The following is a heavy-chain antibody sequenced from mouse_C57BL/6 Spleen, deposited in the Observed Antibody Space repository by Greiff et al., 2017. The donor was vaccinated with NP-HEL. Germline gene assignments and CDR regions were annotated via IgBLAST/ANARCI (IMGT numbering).Heavy chain of an antibody. V-gene: IGHV5-17*01. CDR2: ISSGSSTI. D-gene: IGHD2-4*01. Sequence: EVMLVESGGGLVKPGGSLKLSCAASGFTFSDYGMHWVRQAPEKGLEWVAYISSGSSTIYYADTVKGRFTISRDNAKNTLFLQMTSLRSEDTAMYYCASWYDYDGGYAMDYWGQGTSVTVSS. J-gene: IGHJ4*01. CDR3: ASWYDYDGGYAMDY. CDR1: GFTFSDYG.